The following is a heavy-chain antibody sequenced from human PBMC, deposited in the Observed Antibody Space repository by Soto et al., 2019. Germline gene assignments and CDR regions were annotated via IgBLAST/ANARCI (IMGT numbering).Heavy chain of an antibody. J-gene: IGHJ4*02. CDR3: GRDVAVVGTRGTIDY. Sequence: QVQLVESGGGVVQPGTSLRLSCAASGFTFSGHAMHWVRQAPGKGLDWVAAISNDGTYRVYADSVKGRFTMSRDNSKNTVHLQMDSLRVEDTAGYKCGRDVAVVGTRGTIDYWGQGTQVTVSS. CDR2: ISNDGTYR. D-gene: IGHD2-15*01. V-gene: IGHV3-30-3*01. CDR1: GFTFSGHA.